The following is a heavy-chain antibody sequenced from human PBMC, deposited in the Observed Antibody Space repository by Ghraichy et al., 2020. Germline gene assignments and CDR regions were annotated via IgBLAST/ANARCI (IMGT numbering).Heavy chain of an antibody. CDR1: GYTFTGYY. CDR3: ARDDWYYYDSSGHVVYY. CDR2: INPNSGGT. Sequence: VKVSCKASGYTFTGYYMHWVRQAPGQGLEWMGWINPNSGGTNYAQKFQGRVTMTRDTSISTAYMELSRLRSDDTAVYYCARDDWYYYDSSGHVVYYWGQGTLVTVSS. V-gene: IGHV1-2*02. D-gene: IGHD3-22*01. J-gene: IGHJ4*02.